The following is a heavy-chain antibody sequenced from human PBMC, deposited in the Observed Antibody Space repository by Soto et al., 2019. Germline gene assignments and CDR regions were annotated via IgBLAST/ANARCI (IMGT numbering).Heavy chain of an antibody. V-gene: IGHV3-49*03. CDR1: GFTFGDYA. CDR2: IRSKAYGGTT. Sequence: GGSLRLSCTASGFTFGDYAMSWFRRAPGKGLEWVGFIRSKAYGGTTEYAASVKGRFTISRDDSKSIAYLQMNSLKTEDTAVYYCTRGCSSTSCHHYYYYGMDVWGQGTTVTVSS. J-gene: IGHJ6*02. D-gene: IGHD2-2*01. CDR3: TRGCSSTSCHHYYYYGMDV.